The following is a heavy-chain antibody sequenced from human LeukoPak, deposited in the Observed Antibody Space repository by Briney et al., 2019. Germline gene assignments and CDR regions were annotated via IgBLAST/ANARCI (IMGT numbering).Heavy chain of an antibody. CDR3: ARARSLWSDDSSGYYLDY. CDR1: GFNFSIYG. CDR2: ITASSNYI. D-gene: IGHD3-22*01. V-gene: IGHV3-21*01. J-gene: IGHJ4*02. Sequence: GGSLRLSCAASGFNFSIYGMNWVRQAPGKGLEWVAFITASSNYIYHVDSLKVRFTISRDNAKNSLYLQMSSLRAEDTAVYYCARARSLWSDDSSGYYLDYWGQGTLVTVSS.